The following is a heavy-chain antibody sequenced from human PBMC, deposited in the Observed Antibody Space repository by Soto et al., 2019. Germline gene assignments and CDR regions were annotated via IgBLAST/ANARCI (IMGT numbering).Heavy chain of an antibody. Sequence: GGSLPLSCAVSGFTFSNYWMGWVRQAPGKGLEWVAKISQDGSVKAYVDSVKGRFTSSRDNAENSLYLQMIGLRVEDTAVYYCARYRSGAYDFDCWGQGTLVTVSS. CDR2: ISQDGSVK. CDR3: ARYRSGAYDFDC. J-gene: IGHJ4*02. V-gene: IGHV3-7*03. CDR1: GFTFSNYW. D-gene: IGHD5-12*01.